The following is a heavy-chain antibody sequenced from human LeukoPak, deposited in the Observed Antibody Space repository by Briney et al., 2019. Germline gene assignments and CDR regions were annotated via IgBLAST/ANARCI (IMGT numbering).Heavy chain of an antibody. CDR3: ARGTRIFRGVDY. CDR2: ISYDGSNK. J-gene: IGHJ4*02. CDR1: GFTFSSYA. D-gene: IGHD3-10*01. V-gene: IGHV3-30-3*01. Sequence: GGSLRLSCAASGFTFSSYAMHWVRQAPGKGLEWVAVISYDGSNKYYADSVKGRFTISRDNFKNTLYLQMNSLRAEDTAVYYCARGTRIFRGVDYWGQGTLVTVSS.